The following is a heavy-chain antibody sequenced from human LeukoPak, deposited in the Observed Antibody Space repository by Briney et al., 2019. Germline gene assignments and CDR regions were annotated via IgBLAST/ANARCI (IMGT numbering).Heavy chain of an antibody. V-gene: IGHV3-30-3*01. CDR1: GLTFSSYA. CDR3: ARDSPHYYYYGMDV. J-gene: IGHJ6*02. Sequence: PGGSLRLSCAASGLTFSSYAMHWVRQAPGKGLEWVAVISYDGSNKYYADSVKGRFTISRDNSKNTLYLQMNSLRAEDTAVYYCARDSPHYYYYGMDVWGQGTTVTVSS. CDR2: ISYDGSNK.